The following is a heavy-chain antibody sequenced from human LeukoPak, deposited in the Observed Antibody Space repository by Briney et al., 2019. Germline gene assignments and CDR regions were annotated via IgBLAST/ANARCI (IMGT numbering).Heavy chain of an antibody. D-gene: IGHD1-26*01. CDR1: GASFIRVSPDDYS. V-gene: IGHV4-39*01. CDR2: IFQSGGT. CDR3: ARRAYSGFDW. J-gene: IGHJ4*02. Sequence: PSETLSLTCTVSGASFIRVSPDDYSCGWVRQSPGWGLEWIGSIFQSGGTYCNPSLKSRVTISADTSKSQFSLKLSSATAADTAVYYCARRAYSGFDWWGQGTLATVAS.